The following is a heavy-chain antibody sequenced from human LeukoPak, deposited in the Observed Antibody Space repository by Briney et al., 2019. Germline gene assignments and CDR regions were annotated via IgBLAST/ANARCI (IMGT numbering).Heavy chain of an antibody. J-gene: IGHJ4*02. CDR1: GGTFSSYA. CDR2: IIPIFGTA. CDR3: AARITPFGGVREYYFDY. D-gene: IGHD3-16*01. Sequence: SVKVSCKASGGTFSSYAISWVRQAPGQGLGWMGGIIPIFGTANYAQKFQGRVTITADESTSTAYMELSSLRSEDTAVYYCAARITPFGGVREYYFDYWGQGTLVTVSS. V-gene: IGHV1-69*13.